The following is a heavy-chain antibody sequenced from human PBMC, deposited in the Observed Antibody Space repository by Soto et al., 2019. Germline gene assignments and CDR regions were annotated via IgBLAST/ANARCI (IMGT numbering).Heavy chain of an antibody. CDR1: GGSISSYY. J-gene: IGHJ5*02. D-gene: IGHD3-3*01. Sequence: PSETLSLTCTVSGGSISSYYWRCVRQPPWKRLEWIVYVYNSGSTNYNPSLKSRVTRSVDTSKNKFSLKLRSVTAADTAVYYCARRVLFWSGSWFDPWGQGPLVNVSS. CDR3: ARRVLFWSGSWFDP. V-gene: IGHV4-59*01. CDR2: VYNSGST.